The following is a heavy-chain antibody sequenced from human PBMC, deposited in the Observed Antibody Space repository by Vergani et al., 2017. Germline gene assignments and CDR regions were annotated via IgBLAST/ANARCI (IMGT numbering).Heavy chain of an antibody. V-gene: IGHV3-30*04. CDR3: AREAYSPLNNYFDY. Sequence: VQLVESGGGVVQPGRSLRLSCAASGFTFSSYAMHWVRQAPGKGLEWVAVISYDGSNKYYADSVKGRFTSSRDNSKNTLYLQMNSLRAEDTAVYYCAREAYSPLNNYFDYWGQGTLVTVSS. CDR2: ISYDGSNK. CDR1: GFTFSSYA. J-gene: IGHJ4*02. D-gene: IGHD4-11*01.